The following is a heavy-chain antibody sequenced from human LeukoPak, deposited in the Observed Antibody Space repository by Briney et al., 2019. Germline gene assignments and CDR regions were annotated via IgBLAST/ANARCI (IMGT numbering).Heavy chain of an antibody. CDR1: GYTFTSYY. Sequence: ASVKVSCKASGYTFTSYYMHWVRQAPGQGLEWMGIINPSGGSTSYAQKFQGRVTMTRDMSTSTVYMELSSLRSEDTAVYYCARDPKSCGGDCYPRDYYYYMDVWGKGTTVTVSS. CDR2: INPSGGST. J-gene: IGHJ6*03. D-gene: IGHD2-21*02. CDR3: ARDPKSCGGDCYPRDYYYYMDV. V-gene: IGHV1-46*01.